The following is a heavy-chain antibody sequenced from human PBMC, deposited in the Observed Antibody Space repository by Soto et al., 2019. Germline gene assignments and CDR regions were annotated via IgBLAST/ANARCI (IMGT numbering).Heavy chain of an antibody. J-gene: IGHJ4*02. CDR1: GYTFTGYY. CDR2: INPNSGGT. Sequence: ASVKVSCRASGYTFTGYYMHWVRQAPGQGLEWMGWINPNSGGTNYAQKFQGRVTMTRDTSISTAYMELSRLRSDDTAVYYCARDRAAARLYYFDYWGQGTQVTVSS. D-gene: IGHD6-13*01. V-gene: IGHV1-2*02. CDR3: ARDRAAARLYYFDY.